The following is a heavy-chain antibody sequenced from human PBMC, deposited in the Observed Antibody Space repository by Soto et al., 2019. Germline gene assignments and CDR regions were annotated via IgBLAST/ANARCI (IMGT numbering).Heavy chain of an antibody. CDR3: ARYYYDSSGYRLTYGMDV. CDR1: GFTFSDYY. J-gene: IGHJ6*02. V-gene: IGHV3-11*01. Sequence: GGSLRLSCAASGFTFSDYYMSWIRQAPGKGLEWVSYISSSGSTIYYADSVKGRFTISRDNAKNSLYLQMNSLRAEDTAVYYCARYYYDSSGYRLTYGMDVWGQGTTVTV. CDR2: ISSSGSTI. D-gene: IGHD3-22*01.